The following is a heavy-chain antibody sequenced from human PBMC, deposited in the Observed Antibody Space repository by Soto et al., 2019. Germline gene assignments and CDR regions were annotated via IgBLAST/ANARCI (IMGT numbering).Heavy chain of an antibody. Sequence: EGQLVESGGGLVQPGGSLRLSCAASGFTFSTYWMHWVRQAPGKGLVWVSRINSDGTTTTYADSVKGRFTISRDNARNTMYLHINSLRAEDTAVYYCASVATGLYSWRYIWGQGTIVTVSS. CDR3: ASVATGLYSWRYI. CDR1: GFTFSTYW. D-gene: IGHD4-4*01. J-gene: IGHJ1*01. CDR2: INSDGTTT. V-gene: IGHV3-74*01.